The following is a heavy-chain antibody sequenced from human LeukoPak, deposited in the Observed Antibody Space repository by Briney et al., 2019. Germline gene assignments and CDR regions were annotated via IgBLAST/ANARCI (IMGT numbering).Heavy chain of an antibody. D-gene: IGHD3-3*01. V-gene: IGHV3-48*04. CDR2: ISSSGSTI. CDR3: ARNGDYDFWSGRNWFDP. Sequence: GGSLRLSCAASGFTFSSYSMNWVRQAPGKGLEWVSYISSSGSTIYYADSVKGRFTISRDNAKNSLYLQMNSLRAEDTAVYYCARNGDYDFWSGRNWFDPWGQGTLVTVSS. J-gene: IGHJ5*02. CDR1: GFTFSSYS.